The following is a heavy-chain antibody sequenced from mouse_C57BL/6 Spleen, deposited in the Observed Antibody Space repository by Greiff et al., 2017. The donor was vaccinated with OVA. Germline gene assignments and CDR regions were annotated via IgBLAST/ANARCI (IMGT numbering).Heavy chain of an antibody. CDR1: GYAFSRSW. D-gene: IGHD1-1*01. CDR2: IYTGDGDT. Sequence: VQLQESGPELVKPGASVKISCKASGYAFSRSWMNWVKQRPGQGLEWIGRIYTGDGDTNYNGKFKGKATLTADKSSSTAYMQRSSLTSEDSAVYFCARLGTTVVGRDYWGQGTTLTVSS. J-gene: IGHJ2*01. CDR3: ARLGTTVVGRDY. V-gene: IGHV1-82*01.